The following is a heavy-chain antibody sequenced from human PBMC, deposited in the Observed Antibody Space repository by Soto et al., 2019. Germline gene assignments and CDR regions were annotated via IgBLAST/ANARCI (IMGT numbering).Heavy chain of an antibody. D-gene: IGHD3-22*01. Sequence: GGSLRLSCAAFGFTFSSYSMNWVRQAPGKGLEWVSYISTSGSTMYYADSVKGRFTISRDNAKNSLYLQMNSLRAEDTAVYYCARDIGYYYDKFDYWGQGTQVTVSS. CDR1: GFTFSSYS. CDR2: ISTSGSTM. J-gene: IGHJ4*02. CDR3: ARDIGYYYDKFDY. V-gene: IGHV3-48*01.